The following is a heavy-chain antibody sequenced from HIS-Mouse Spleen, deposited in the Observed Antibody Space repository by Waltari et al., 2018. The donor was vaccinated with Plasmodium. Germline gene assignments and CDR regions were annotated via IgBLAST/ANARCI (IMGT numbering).Heavy chain of an antibody. D-gene: IGHD1-7*01. J-gene: IGHJ4*02. Sequence: QLQLQESGPGLVKPSETLSLTCTVSGGSISSSSYYWGWIRQPPGKGLEWIGSIYYSGSTYSTPSLKSRVTISVDTSKNQFSLKLSSVTAADTAVYYCARDRITGTSYFDYWGQGTLVTVSS. CDR2: IYYSGST. CDR3: ARDRITGTSYFDY. CDR1: GGSISSSSYY. V-gene: IGHV4-39*07.